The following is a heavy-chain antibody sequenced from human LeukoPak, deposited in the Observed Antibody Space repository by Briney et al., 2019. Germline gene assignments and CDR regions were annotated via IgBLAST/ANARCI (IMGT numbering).Heavy chain of an antibody. Sequence: SETLSLTCTVSGGSISSYYWSWIRQPAGKGLEWIGPIYTSGNTNYNPSLKSRVSMSVDTSKNQFSLKLSSVTAADTAVYYCARYVISSYWYFDLWGRGTLVTVSS. CDR3: ARYVISSYWYFDL. J-gene: IGHJ2*01. CDR2: IYTSGNT. CDR1: GGSISSYY. D-gene: IGHD2/OR15-2a*01. V-gene: IGHV4-4*07.